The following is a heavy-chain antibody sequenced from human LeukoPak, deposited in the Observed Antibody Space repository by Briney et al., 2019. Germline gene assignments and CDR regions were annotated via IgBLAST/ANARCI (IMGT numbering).Heavy chain of an antibody. CDR1: GGSVSSTTYF. J-gene: IGHJ4*02. D-gene: IGHD3-10*01. V-gene: IGHV4-39*01. CDR3: ARYVVYSSGKYYFDY. Sequence: SETLSLTCTVSGGSVSSTTYFWSWKRPPPGKGRVGIASIDCSGSTYYNPSLKSRVTISVDTSDNQFSLKLSSVTAADTAVYYCARYVVYSSGKYYFDYWGQGTLVTVSS. CDR2: IDCSGST.